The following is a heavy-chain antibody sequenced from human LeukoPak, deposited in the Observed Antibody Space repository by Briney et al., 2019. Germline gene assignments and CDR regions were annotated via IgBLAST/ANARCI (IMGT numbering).Heavy chain of an antibody. CDR3: ARVHSPTYYYDSSGYSYFDY. CDR1: GFTFSSYA. J-gene: IGHJ4*02. CDR2: INSDGSST. V-gene: IGHV3-74*01. Sequence: PGGSLRLSCAASGFTFSSYAMSWVRQAPGKGLVWVSRINSDGSSTSYADSVKGRFTISRDNAKNTLYLQMNSLRAEDTAVYYCARVHSPTYYYDSSGYSYFDYWGQGTLVTVSS. D-gene: IGHD3-22*01.